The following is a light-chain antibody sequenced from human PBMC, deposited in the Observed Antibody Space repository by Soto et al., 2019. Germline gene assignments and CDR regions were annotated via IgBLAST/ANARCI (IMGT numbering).Light chain of an antibody. J-gene: IGKJ5*01. V-gene: IGKV3-11*01. CDR2: DAS. CDR1: QSIGGY. CDR3: QQRHLWPIT. Sequence: EIVLTQSPATLSLSPGGRAIFSCRASQSIGGYLAWYQQKPGQVPRLLIYDASNRATGIPARFSGSGSGTDFTLTISSLDPEDSAVYYCQQRHLWPITFGQGTRLEIK.